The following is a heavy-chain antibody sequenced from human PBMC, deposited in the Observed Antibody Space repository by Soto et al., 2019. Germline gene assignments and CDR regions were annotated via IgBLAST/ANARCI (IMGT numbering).Heavy chain of an antibody. CDR3: AGSWGWGGGAPYGKDAFDI. D-gene: IGHD3-16*01. CDR1: GYTFTGYY. Sequence: ASVKVSCKASGYTFTGYYMHWVRQAPGQGLEWMGWINPNSGGTNYAQKFQGWVTMTRDTSISTAYMELGRLRSDDTAGFYCAGSWGWGGGAPYGKDAFDIWGQGTMVTVSS. CDR2: INPNSGGT. V-gene: IGHV1-2*04. J-gene: IGHJ3*02.